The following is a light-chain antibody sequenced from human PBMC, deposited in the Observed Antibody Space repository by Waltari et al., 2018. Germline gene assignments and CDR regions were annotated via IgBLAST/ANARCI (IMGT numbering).Light chain of an antibody. CDR3: NSRDSSGNHVV. V-gene: IGLV3-19*01. Sequence: SSELTQDPAVSVALGQTVRITCQGDSLRGYYSSWYQQKPGQAPVLVIYGENNRPSGIPDRFSVARSGSTASLTITGAQAEDEAEYYCNSRDSSGNHVVFGGGTRLSVL. CDR2: GEN. CDR1: SLRGYY. J-gene: IGLJ3*02.